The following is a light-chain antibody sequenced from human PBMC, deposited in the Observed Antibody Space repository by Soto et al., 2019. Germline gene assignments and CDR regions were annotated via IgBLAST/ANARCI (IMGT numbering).Light chain of an antibody. CDR3: GTWDSSLSAGV. Sequence: QSVLTQPPSVSAAPGQTVTISCSGANSNIGENYVSWYQHLPGTTPQLLIYDNNKRPSGIPDRFSGSKSGTSATLGITGLQTGDEADYYCGTWDSSLSAGVFGGGTKVTVL. CDR2: DNN. CDR1: NSNIGENY. V-gene: IGLV1-51*01. J-gene: IGLJ2*01.